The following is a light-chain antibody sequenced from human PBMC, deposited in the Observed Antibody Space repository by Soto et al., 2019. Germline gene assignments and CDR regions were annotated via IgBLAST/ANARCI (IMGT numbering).Light chain of an antibody. CDR3: QQYNNWPLT. CDR1: QGVTTN. CDR2: DVS. V-gene: IGKV3-15*01. Sequence: EIVMTQSPGTLSVSPGERATLSCRAGQGVTTNFAWYQQKSGQSPRLLIYDVSIRATGVPARFSGTGSETDFTLTITSLQSEDFAVYWCQQYNNWPLTFGPGTRREIK. J-gene: IGKJ5*01.